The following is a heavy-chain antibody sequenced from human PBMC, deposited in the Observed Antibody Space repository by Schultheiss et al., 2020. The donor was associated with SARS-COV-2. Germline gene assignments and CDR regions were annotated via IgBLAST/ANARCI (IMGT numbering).Heavy chain of an antibody. CDR1: GFTFSSYG. J-gene: IGHJ4*02. D-gene: IGHD3-22*01. Sequence: GGSLRLSCAASGFTFSSYGMHWVRQAPGKGLEWVAVISYDGSNKYYADSVKGRFTISRDNSKNTLYLQMNSLRAEDTAVYYCARGGRYDSSGCIDYWGQGTLVTVSS. V-gene: IGHV3-30*19. CDR2: ISYDGSNK. CDR3: ARGGRYDSSGCIDY.